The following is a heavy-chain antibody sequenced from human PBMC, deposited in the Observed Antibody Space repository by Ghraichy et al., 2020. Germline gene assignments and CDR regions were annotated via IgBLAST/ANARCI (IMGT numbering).Heavy chain of an antibody. V-gene: IGHV6-1*01. D-gene: IGHD2-21*02. J-gene: IGHJ4*02. CDR2: TYYRSKKWYG. Sequence: SQTLSLTRAISGDSVSSNSAAWNWIRQSPSRGLEWLGKTYYRSKKWYGDYALSVKSRITINPDTSNNQFSLHLNSVTPEDTAVYYCARDGSSVTAFDIWGQGTLVTVSS. CDR1: GDSVSSNSAA. CDR3: ARDGSSVTAFDI.